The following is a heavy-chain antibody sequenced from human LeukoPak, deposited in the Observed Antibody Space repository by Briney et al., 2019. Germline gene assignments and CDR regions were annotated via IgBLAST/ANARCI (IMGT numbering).Heavy chain of an antibody. Sequence: SETLSLTCTVSGGSISIGDYYWRWIRQPPGEGLEWIGYIYDSGSTYYNPSLKSRVTISVDTSKHQFSLKLSSVTAADTAVYYCASTYYDILTAYPKYNWFDPWGQGTLVTVSS. CDR1: GGSISIGDYY. CDR3: ASTYYDILTAYPKYNWFDP. CDR2: IYDSGST. V-gene: IGHV4-30-4*01. J-gene: IGHJ5*02. D-gene: IGHD3-9*01.